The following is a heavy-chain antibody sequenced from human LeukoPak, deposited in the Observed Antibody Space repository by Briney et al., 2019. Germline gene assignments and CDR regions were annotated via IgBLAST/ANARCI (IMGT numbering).Heavy chain of an antibody. J-gene: IGHJ5*02. CDR2: ISGSNGNT. CDR3: ARADGYSSGWYVWWFDP. D-gene: IGHD6-19*01. CDR1: SYTFTRYG. Sequence: ASVKVSCKASSYTFTRYGISWVRQAPGQGLEWMGWISGSNGNTNYAQKLQGRVTMTTDTSTSTAYMELRSLRSDDTAVYYCARADGYSSGWYVWWFDPWGQGTLVTVSS. V-gene: IGHV1-18*01.